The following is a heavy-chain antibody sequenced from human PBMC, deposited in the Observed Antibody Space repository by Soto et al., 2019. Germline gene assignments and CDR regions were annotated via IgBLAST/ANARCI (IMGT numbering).Heavy chain of an antibody. CDR1: GYTFTSYG. CDR2: INPGNGNT. Sequence: GASVKVSCKASGYTFTSYGMNWVRQAPGRGLEWMGWINPGNGNTKYSQKFQGRVIIERDTSASTAYMELSSLRSEDTAVYYCARDPGYSYGYPGPGAFDIWGQGTMVTVSS. V-gene: IGHV1-3*01. J-gene: IGHJ3*02. CDR3: ARDPGYSYGYPGPGAFDI. D-gene: IGHD5-18*01.